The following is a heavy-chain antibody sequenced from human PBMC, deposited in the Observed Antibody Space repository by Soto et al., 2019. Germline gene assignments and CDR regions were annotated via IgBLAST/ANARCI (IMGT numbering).Heavy chain of an antibody. J-gene: IGHJ4*01. CDR3: ARGSAWSIAAAGSLHY. Sequence: VPLVESGGGVVQPGRSLRLSCAASGFTFSTYVMHWVRQAPGKGLEWVGVVSYDGSNQHYADSVKGRITISRDNSKNTLSLQMNSLRPEDTAVYYCARGSAWSIAAAGSLHYWGQGTLVTVSS. CDR2: VSYDGSNQ. CDR1: GFTFSTYV. D-gene: IGHD6-13*01. V-gene: IGHV3-30-3*01.